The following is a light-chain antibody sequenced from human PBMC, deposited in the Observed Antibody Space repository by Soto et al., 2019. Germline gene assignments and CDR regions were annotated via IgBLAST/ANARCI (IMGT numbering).Light chain of an antibody. V-gene: IGLV4-69*01. CDR1: SGHSSYA. Sequence: QPVLTQSPSASASLGASVKLTCTLSSGHSSYAIAWHQQHPEKGPRYLMKLNSAGSHSKGDGIPDRFSGSSSGAERYLTISSLQSEDEADYYCQTWGTGIQVFGGGTK. CDR2: LNSAGSH. J-gene: IGLJ2*01. CDR3: QTWGTGIQV.